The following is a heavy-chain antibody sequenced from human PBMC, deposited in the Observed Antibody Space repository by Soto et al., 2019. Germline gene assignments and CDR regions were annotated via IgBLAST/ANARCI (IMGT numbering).Heavy chain of an antibody. V-gene: IGHV1-69*06. CDR3: ARGSNVIELGIAVAGLSDY. J-gene: IGHJ4*02. CDR2: IIPIFGTA. CDR1: GGTFSSYA. Sequence: ASVKVSCKASGGTFSSYAISWVRQAPGQGLEWMGGIIPIFGTANYAQEFQGRVTITADKSTSTAYMELSSLRSEDTAVCYCARGSNVIELGIAVAGLSDYWGQGTLVTVSS. D-gene: IGHD6-19*01.